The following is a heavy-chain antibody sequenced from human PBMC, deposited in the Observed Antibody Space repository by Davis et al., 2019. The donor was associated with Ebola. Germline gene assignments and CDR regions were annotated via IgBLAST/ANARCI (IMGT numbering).Heavy chain of an antibody. Sequence: GESLKISCRGSGYTFTNNWISWVRQMPGKGLEWMGRINPSDSNTDYSPSFQGHVTMSADKSITTAYLQWSSLKASDTAMYYCARRGVISSWSDYWGQGTLVTVSS. CDR3: ARRGVISSWSDY. CDR1: GYTFTNNW. D-gene: IGHD6-13*01. CDR2: INPSDSNT. V-gene: IGHV5-10-1*01. J-gene: IGHJ4*02.